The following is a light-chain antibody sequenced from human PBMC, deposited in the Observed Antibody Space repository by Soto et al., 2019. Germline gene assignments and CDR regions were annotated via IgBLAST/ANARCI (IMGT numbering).Light chain of an antibody. J-gene: IGLJ1*01. CDR1: SSDVGGYNY. Sequence: QSVLTQPASVSGSPGQSITISCTGTSSDVGGYNYVSWYQQHPGKAPKLMIYDVSNRPSGVSNRFSGSKSGNTASLTISRLQAEDEADYYCNSYTSSSTYVFGTGTKLTVL. CDR3: NSYTSSSTYV. V-gene: IGLV2-14*01. CDR2: DVS.